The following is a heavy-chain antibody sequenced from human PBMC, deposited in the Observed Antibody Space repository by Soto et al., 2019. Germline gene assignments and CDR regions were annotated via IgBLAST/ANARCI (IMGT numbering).Heavy chain of an antibody. V-gene: IGHV1-18*01. Sequence: QVQLVQSGAEVKKPGASVKVYCKASGYTFTSSGINWVRPAPGQGLEWMGWISAYNGNTNYAQKLQGRVTMTTDTSTSTAYREPRSLRSDDTAVYYGARDPPPMDVWGQGTTVTVSS. CDR2: ISAYNGNT. J-gene: IGHJ6*02. CDR3: ARDPPPMDV. CDR1: GYTFTSSG.